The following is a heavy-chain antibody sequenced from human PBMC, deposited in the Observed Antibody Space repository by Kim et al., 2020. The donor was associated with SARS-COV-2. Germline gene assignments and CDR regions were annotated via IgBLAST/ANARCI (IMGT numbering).Heavy chain of an antibody. Sequence: YIYDADSVKGRFTISRDNAKNSLYLQMNSLRAEDTAVYYCATGSGGPAVVWGQGTLVTVSS. D-gene: IGHD2-15*01. J-gene: IGHJ4*02. CDR3: ATGSGGPAVV. CDR2: YI. V-gene: IGHV3-21*01.